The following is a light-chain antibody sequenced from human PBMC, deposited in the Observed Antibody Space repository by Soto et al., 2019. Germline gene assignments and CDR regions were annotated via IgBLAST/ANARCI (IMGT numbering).Light chain of an antibody. CDR2: DAS. V-gene: IGKV1-33*01. CDR1: QDINKN. CDR3: QQYESLPLT. Sequence: IQLTQSPSSLSASVGDRVTITCQASQDINKNLIWYQQKPGKAPKLLIYDASDLETGVPSRFSGSGSGTGFTFTISILQPEDFATYYCQQYESLPLTFGQGTRLEIK. J-gene: IGKJ5*01.